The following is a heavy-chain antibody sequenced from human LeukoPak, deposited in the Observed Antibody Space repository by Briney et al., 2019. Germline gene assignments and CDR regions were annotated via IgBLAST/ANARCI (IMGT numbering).Heavy chain of an antibody. J-gene: IGHJ3*02. CDR1: GYTFTSYY. CDR2: INPSGGST. V-gene: IGHV1-46*01. CDR3: ARDRAGWYSGSYGERGAFDI. Sequence: ASVKVSCKASGYTFTSYYMHWVRQAPGQGLEWMGIINPSGGSTSYAQKFQGRVTITTEESTSTAYMELSSLRSEDTAVYYCARDRAGWYSGSYGERGAFDIWGQGTMVTVSS. D-gene: IGHD1-26*01.